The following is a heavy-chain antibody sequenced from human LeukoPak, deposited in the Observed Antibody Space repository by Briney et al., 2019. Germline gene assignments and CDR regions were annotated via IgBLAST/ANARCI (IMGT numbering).Heavy chain of an antibody. CDR3: ARASPNWKPPDY. CDR1: GGSRSGFC. J-gene: IGHJ4*02. CDR2: IHDKGRT. D-gene: IGHD1-1*01. V-gene: IGHV4-59*08. Sequence: PSETLSLTCTASGGSRSGFCWSWILQPPGKGLEVLGYIHDKGRTDYNPSLKSRVTITEETSTHQFSVKLSFGTPSDRARHNPARASPNWKPPDYWGQGPLVSVSS.